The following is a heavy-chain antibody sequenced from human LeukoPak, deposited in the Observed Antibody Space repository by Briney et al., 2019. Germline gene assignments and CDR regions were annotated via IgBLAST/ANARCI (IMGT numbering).Heavy chain of an antibody. CDR3: ARVGLDCSSTSCYLNWFDP. V-gene: IGHV4-30-4*08. CDR1: GGSISSGDYY. J-gene: IGHJ5*02. D-gene: IGHD2-2*01. Sequence: ASQTLSLTCTVSGGSISSGDYYSGWIRQPPGKGLQWIGDVYYSGSTYYNPSIKSRVTISVDTSKNQFSLKLSSVTAADTAVYYCARVGLDCSSTSCYLNWFDPWGQGTLVTVSS. CDR2: VYYSGST.